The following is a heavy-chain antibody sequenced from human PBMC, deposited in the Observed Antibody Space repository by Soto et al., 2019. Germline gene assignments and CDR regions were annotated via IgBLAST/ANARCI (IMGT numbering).Heavy chain of an antibody. V-gene: IGHV4-59*03. CDR3: ARSQYTVVTPIDV. CDR2: VSSSGRT. CDR1: GGFITTYY. D-gene: IGHD2-21*02. Sequence: DTLCLTCTGSGGFITTYYWIWILQPPGKGLEWIGYVSSSGRTNYNPSLNSRVNMLVDKSKNQFSLNLTSVHAADTAVYYCARSQYTVVTPIDVLGQGPMVT. J-gene: IGHJ3*01.